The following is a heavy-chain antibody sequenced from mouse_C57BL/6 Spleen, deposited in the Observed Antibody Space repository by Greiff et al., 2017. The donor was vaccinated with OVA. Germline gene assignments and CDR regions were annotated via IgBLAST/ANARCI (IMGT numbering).Heavy chain of an antibody. V-gene: IGHV1-74*01. CDR1: GYTFTSYW. J-gene: IGHJ2*01. CDR2: IHPSDSDT. CDR3: AIATVVDYFDY. Sequence: VQLQQPGAELVKPGASVKVSCKASGYTFTSYWMHWVKQRPGQGLEWIGRIHPSDSDTNYNQQFKGKATLTVDKSSSTAYMQLSSRTSEDSAVYYCAIATVVDYFDYWGKGTTLTVSS. D-gene: IGHD1-1*01.